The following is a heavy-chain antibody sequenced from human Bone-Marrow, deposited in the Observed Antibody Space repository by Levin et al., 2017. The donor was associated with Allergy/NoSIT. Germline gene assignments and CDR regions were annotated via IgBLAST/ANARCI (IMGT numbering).Heavy chain of an antibody. J-gene: IGHJ4*02. Sequence: LSLTCAASGFIFRNYAMNWVRQAPGKGLEWVSPISGSGGNTHYADSVKGRFTISRDNSKNTLYFQMNSLRVEDTAVYYCAGYDTSAYHSPFDYWGQGTLVTVSS. D-gene: IGHD3-22*01. CDR3: AGYDTSAYHSPFDY. CDR1: GFIFRNYA. CDR2: ISGSGGNT. V-gene: IGHV3-23*01.